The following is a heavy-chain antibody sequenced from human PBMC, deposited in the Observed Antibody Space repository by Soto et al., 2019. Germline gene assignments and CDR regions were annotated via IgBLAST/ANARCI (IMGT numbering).Heavy chain of an antibody. CDR3: ARDALNPLPDAAFDI. Sequence: GGSLRLSCAASGFIFSDYYMSWIRQAPGKGLELVSYITNSGSMVYYADSVKGRFTISRDNAKNSLYLQMNSLRAEGTAVYYFARDALNPLPDAAFDIWGQGTMVTVSS. CDR2: ITNSGSMV. J-gene: IGHJ3*02. V-gene: IGHV3-11*01. CDR1: GFIFSDYY.